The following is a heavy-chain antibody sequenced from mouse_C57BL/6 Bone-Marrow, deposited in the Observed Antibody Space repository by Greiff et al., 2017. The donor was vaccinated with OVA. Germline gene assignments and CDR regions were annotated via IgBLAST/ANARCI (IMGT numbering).Heavy chain of an antibody. V-gene: IGHV1-9*01. CDR2: ILPGSGST. CDR1: GYTFTGYW. J-gene: IGHJ2*01. CDR3: ARWNYYGRSPCYFDY. Sequence: VQLLQSGAELMKPGASVKLSCKATGYTFTGYWIQWVKQRPGHGLEWIGEILPGSGSTNYNEKFKGKATFTADTSSHTAYMQLSSLTTEDYAIYYCARWNYYGRSPCYFDYWGQGTTLTVSS. D-gene: IGHD1-1*01.